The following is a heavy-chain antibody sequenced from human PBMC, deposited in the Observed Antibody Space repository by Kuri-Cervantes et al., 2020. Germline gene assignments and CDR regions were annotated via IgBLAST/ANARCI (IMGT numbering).Heavy chain of an antibody. CDR1: GGSISSYY. Sequence: AETLSLTCTVSGGSISSYYWSWIRQPPGKGLEWIGYIYYSGSNNYNPSLKSRVTISVDTSKNQFSLKLNSVTAADTAVYYCVRDCSSTSCPLRCMDVWGKGTTVTVSS. CDR2: IYYSGSN. V-gene: IGHV4-59*01. J-gene: IGHJ6*03. CDR3: VRDCSSTSCPLRCMDV. D-gene: IGHD2-2*01.